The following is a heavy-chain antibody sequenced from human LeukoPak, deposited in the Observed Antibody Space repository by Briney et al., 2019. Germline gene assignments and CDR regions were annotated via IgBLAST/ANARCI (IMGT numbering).Heavy chain of an antibody. D-gene: IGHD3-22*01. Sequence: SETLSLTCSVSGGSISSYYWSWIRQPPGKGLEWIGYVYYSGSTNYNPSLKSRVTISVDTSKNQFSLKLSSVTAADTAVYYCARGSGSSGYWYWGQGTLVTVSS. J-gene: IGHJ4*02. CDR3: ARGSGSSGYWY. V-gene: IGHV4-59*01. CDR1: GGSISSYY. CDR2: VYYSGST.